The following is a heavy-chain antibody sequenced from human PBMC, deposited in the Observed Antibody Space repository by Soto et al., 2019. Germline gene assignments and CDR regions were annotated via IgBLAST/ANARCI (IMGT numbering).Heavy chain of an antibody. V-gene: IGHV1-69*02. D-gene: IGHD1-20*01. Sequence: QVQLVQSGAEVKKPGSSVKVSCKASGGTFSSYTISWVRQAPGQGLEWMGRIIPILGIANYAQKFQGRVTITADKSTSTAYMELSSLRSEDTAVYYCARALGGITGTTGVDYWGQGTLVTVSS. CDR2: IIPILGIA. CDR1: GGTFSSYT. CDR3: ARALGGITGTTGVDY. J-gene: IGHJ4*02.